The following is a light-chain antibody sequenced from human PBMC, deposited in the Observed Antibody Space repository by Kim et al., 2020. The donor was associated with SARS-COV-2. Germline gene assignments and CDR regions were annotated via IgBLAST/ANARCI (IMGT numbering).Light chain of an antibody. CDR1: QGISNY. CDR3: QMYYSAPHT. J-gene: IGKJ2*01. V-gene: IGKV1-27*01. CDR2: SAS. Sequence: SASVGDRVTITCRASQGISNYVAWYQQKPGKVPKLLIYSASALQSGVPSRFSGSGSGTDFTLTINSLQPEDVATYYCQMYYSAPHTFGPGTKLEI.